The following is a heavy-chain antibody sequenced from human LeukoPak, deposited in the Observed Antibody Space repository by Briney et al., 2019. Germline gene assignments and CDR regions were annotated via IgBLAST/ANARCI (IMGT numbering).Heavy chain of an antibody. CDR3: AKDSVRLSVQPYYFDY. CDR2: ISGSGGST. Sequence: GGSLRLSCAASGFTFSSYAMSWVRQAPGKGLEWVSAISGSGGSTYYADSVKGRFTISRDNSKNTLYLQVNSLRAEDTAVYYCAKDSVRLSVQPYYFDYWGQGTLVTVSS. D-gene: IGHD1-1*01. J-gene: IGHJ4*02. CDR1: GFTFSSYA. V-gene: IGHV3-23*01.